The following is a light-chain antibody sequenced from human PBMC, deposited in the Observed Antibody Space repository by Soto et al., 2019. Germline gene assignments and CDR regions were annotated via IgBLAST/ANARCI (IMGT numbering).Light chain of an antibody. CDR1: QSIGIY. V-gene: IGKV1-39*01. CDR3: QQSYTTPFT. Sequence: DIQMTQSPSSLSASVGDRVTITCRASQSIGIYLNWYQQEPGKAPKLLIYAASTLQSGVPLRFSGSGSGTDFTLSIGSLQPEDFATYFWQQSYTTPFTFGPGTKVDI. CDR2: AAS. J-gene: IGKJ3*01.